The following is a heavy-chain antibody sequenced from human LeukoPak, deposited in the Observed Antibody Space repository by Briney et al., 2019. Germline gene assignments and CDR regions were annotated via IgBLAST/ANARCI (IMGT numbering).Heavy chain of an antibody. V-gene: IGHV3-21*04. CDR3: ARRAGAYSHPYDY. Sequence: GGSLRLSCAASGFTFSSYSMNWVRQAPRKGLEWVSSISSSSSYIYYADSVKGRFTISRDKSKNTLYLQMNSLRAEDTAVYYCARRAGAYSHPYDYWGQGTLVTVSS. CDR1: GFTFSSYS. CDR2: ISSSSSYI. J-gene: IGHJ4*02. D-gene: IGHD4/OR15-4a*01.